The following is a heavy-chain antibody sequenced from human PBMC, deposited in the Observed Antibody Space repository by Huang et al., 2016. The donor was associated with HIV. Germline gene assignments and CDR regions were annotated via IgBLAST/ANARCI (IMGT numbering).Heavy chain of an antibody. CDR3: ASASIAARRWFDP. J-gene: IGHJ5*02. D-gene: IGHD6-6*01. CDR2: IYYSGST. Sequence: QVQLQESGPGLVKPSETLSLTCTVSGGSMSSYYWSWIRQPPGKGLECIGYIYYSGSTHYNPSLKSRVTISVDTSKNQCSLRLSSVTAADTAVYYCASASIAARRWFDPWGQGSLVTVSS. CDR1: GGSMSSYY. V-gene: IGHV4-59*01.